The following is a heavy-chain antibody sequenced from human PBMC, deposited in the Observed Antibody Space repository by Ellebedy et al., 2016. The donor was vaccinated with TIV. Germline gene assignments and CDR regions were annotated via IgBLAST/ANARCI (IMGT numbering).Heavy chain of an antibody. J-gene: IGHJ6*02. CDR2: ISGYNGNT. CDR3: ARVTLAGMDV. CDR1: GYTFTSFG. Sequence: AASVKVSCKASGYTFTSFGISWVRQAPGQGLEWMGWISGYNGNTNYAHQFQDRVTMTTDTSTSTAYMELRNLRSDDTAVYYCARVTLAGMDVWGQGTTVTVSS. V-gene: IGHV1-18*04.